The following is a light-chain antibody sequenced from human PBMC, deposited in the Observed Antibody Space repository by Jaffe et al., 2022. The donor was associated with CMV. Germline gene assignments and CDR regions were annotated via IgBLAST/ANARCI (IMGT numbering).Light chain of an antibody. J-gene: IGLJ3*02. CDR2: EHN. Sequence: NFMLTQPHSVSESPGKTVTISCTRSSGSIANNYVQWFQQRPGSAPTTVIYEHNQRSSGVPDRFSGSIDSSSNSASLTISGLKTEDEADYYCQSYDSSNQVFGGGTKVTVL. V-gene: IGLV6-57*04. CDR1: SGSIANNY. CDR3: QSYDSSNQV.